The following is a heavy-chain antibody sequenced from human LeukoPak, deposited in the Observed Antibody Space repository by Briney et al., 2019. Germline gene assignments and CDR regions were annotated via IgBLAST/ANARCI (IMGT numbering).Heavy chain of an antibody. Sequence: GGSLRLTCAASGFTFSSYWMSWVRQAPGKGLEWVANIKQDGSGKYYVDSVKGRFTISRDNAKNSLYLQMNSLRAEDTAVYYCARVQNYDILTGYDAFDIWGQGTMVTVSS. J-gene: IGHJ3*02. CDR1: GFTFSSYW. CDR3: ARVQNYDILTGYDAFDI. CDR2: IKQDGSGK. D-gene: IGHD3-9*01. V-gene: IGHV3-7*01.